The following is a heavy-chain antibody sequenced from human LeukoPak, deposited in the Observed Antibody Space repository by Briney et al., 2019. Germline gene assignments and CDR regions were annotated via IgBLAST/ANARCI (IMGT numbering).Heavy chain of an antibody. CDR3: ARVVTAAGLDL. CDR2: IYYSGST. CDR1: GGSISSYY. D-gene: IGHD6-19*01. J-gene: IGHJ5*02. V-gene: IGHV4-59*12. Sequence: SETLSLTCTVSGGSISSYYWSWIRQPPGKGLEWIGYIYYSGSTSYNPSLKSRVTISVDTSTNQFSLKLNSVTATDTALYYCARVVTAAGLDLWGRGILVTISS.